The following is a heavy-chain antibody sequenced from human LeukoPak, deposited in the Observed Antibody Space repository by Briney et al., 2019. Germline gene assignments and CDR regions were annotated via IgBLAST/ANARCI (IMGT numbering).Heavy chain of an antibody. Sequence: SETLSLTCTVSGGSISSGGYYWSWIRQHPGKGLEWIGYIYYSGSTYYNPSLKSRVTISVDTSKNQFSLKLSSVTAADTAVYYGARGGYGDSGAFDIWAKGQWSPSLQ. V-gene: IGHV4-31*03. CDR3: ARGGYGDSGAFDI. CDR1: GGSISSGGYY. D-gene: IGHD4-17*01. J-gene: IGHJ3*02. CDR2: IYYSGST.